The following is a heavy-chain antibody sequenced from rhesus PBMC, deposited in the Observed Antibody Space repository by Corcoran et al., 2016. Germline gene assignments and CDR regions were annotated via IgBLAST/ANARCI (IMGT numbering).Heavy chain of an antibody. J-gene: IGHJ5-1*01. CDR2: ISVRCGST. V-gene: IGHV4-173*01. Sequence: QLQLQESGPGLVQPSETLSLTFAVSGCSIWSNYWSWFRSRPWQGWAWIGRISVRCGSTDYNPSFKSRVTISIDTSKNQFSLKLSSVTAADTAFYYCSRGYVLGDWIVGRFDVWGPGVLVTVSS. CDR3: SRGYVLGDWIVGRFDV. D-gene: IGHD2-15*01. CDR1: GCSIWSNY.